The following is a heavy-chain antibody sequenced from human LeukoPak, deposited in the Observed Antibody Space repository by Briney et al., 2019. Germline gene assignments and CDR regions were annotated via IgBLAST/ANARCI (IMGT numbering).Heavy chain of an antibody. Sequence: GESLKISCKGSGYNFTGHWISWVRQMPGKGLEWMGGLDPSDSYTNYSPSFQGHVTISADKSISTAYLQWSSLKASDTAIYYCAGLRDGSLDYWGQGTLVTVSS. CDR1: GYNFTGHW. CDR3: AGLRDGSLDY. CDR2: LDPSDSYT. V-gene: IGHV5-10-1*01. J-gene: IGHJ4*02.